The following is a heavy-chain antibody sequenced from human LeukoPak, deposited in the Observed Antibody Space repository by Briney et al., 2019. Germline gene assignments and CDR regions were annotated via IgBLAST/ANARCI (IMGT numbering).Heavy chain of an antibody. CDR1: GGTFSTYA. V-gene: IGHV1-69*13. J-gene: IGHJ4*02. Sequence: GASVKVSCMASGGTFSTYATSWVRQAPGQGLEWMGGIIPMFGKANYAQKFQGRVTITADESTSTAYMELSSLRSDDTAVYYCARGWLAETTVVTPYNYWGQGTLVTVSS. D-gene: IGHD4-23*01. CDR3: ARGWLAETTVVTPYNY. CDR2: IIPMFGKA.